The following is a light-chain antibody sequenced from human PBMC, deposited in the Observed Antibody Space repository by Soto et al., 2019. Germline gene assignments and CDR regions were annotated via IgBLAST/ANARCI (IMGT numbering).Light chain of an antibody. CDR2: KAS. CDR3: QQYDSYSYN. Sequence: DIRMTQSPSTLPASGGDRVTITCRASQSISAGLAWYQPKPGKAPKLLIYKASSLESGVPSRFSGSGSGTEFTLTISSLHPDDFATYYCQQYDSYSYNFGQGTKLVIK. J-gene: IGKJ2*01. V-gene: IGKV1-5*03. CDR1: QSISAG.